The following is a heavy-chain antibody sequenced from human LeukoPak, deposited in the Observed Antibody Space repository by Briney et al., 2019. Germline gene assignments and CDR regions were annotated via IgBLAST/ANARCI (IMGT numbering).Heavy chain of an antibody. V-gene: IGHV1-2*02. J-gene: IGHJ6*03. CDR3: ATLTGGSSGWFEYYYMDV. D-gene: IGHD6-19*01. Sequence: ASVKVSCKASGGTFSSYAISWVRQAPGQGLEWMGWINPNSGGTNYAQKFQGRVTMTRDTSISTAYMELSRLRSEDTAVYYCATLTGGSSGWFEYYYMDVWGKGTTVTISS. CDR2: INPNSGGT. CDR1: GGTFSSYA.